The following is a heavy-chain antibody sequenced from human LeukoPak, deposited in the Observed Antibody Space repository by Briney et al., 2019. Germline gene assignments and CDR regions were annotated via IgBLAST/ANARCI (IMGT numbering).Heavy chain of an antibody. J-gene: IGHJ6*03. CDR3: AKGGSYFGTYYMDV. V-gene: IGHV3-23*01. CDR2: ISGSGGST. CDR1: GFTFSSYA. Sequence: GGSLRLSCAASGFTFSSYAMSWVRQAPGKGLEWVSAISGSGGSTYYADSVKGRFTISRDNSKNTLYLQMNSLRAEDTAVYYCAKGGSYFGTYYMDVWGKGTTVTVSS. D-gene: IGHD1-26*01.